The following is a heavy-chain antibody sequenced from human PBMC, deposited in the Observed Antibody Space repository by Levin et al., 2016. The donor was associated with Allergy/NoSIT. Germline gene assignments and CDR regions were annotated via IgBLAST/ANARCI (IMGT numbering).Heavy chain of an antibody. J-gene: IGHJ6*02. D-gene: IGHD4-17*01. CDR1: GGSISSSNW. Sequence: SETLSLTCAVSGGSISSSNWWSWVRQPPGKGLEWIGEINHSGSTNYNPSLKSRVTISVDTSKNQFSLKLSSVTAADTAVYYCARGATMTTEYYYYYYGMDVWGQGTTVTVSS. V-gene: IGHV4-4*02. CDR3: ARGATMTTEYYYYYYGMDV. CDR2: INHSGST.